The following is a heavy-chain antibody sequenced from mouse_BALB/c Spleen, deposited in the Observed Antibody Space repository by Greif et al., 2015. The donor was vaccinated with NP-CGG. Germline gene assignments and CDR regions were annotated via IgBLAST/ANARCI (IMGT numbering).Heavy chain of an antibody. J-gene: IGHJ4*01. Sequence: VKLMESGAELARPGASVKLSCKASGYTFTSYWMQWVKQRPGQGLEWIGAIYPGDGDTRYTQKFKGKATLTADKSSSTAYMQLSSLASEDSAVYYCAREDYYGYVGAMDYWGQGTSVTVAS. V-gene: IGHV1-87*01. CDR1: GYTFTSYW. D-gene: IGHD1-2*01. CDR2: IYPGDGDT. CDR3: AREDYYGYVGAMDY.